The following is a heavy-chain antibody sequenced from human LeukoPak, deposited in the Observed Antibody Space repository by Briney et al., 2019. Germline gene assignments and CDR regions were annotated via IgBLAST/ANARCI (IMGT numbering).Heavy chain of an antibody. CDR3: ASGYSYDLFDY. CDR1: GGSISSSSYY. CDR2: INYSGST. J-gene: IGHJ4*02. D-gene: IGHD5-18*01. V-gene: IGHV4-39*07. Sequence: SEALSLTCTVSGGSISSSSYYWGWIRQPPGKGLEWMGSINYSGSTYHNPSLKSRVTISVDTSKNQFSLKLSSVTAADTAVFYCASGYSYDLFDYWGQGTLVTVSS.